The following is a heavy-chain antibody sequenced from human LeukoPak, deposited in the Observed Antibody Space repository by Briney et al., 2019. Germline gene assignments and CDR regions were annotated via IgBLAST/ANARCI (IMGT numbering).Heavy chain of an antibody. J-gene: IGHJ4*02. Sequence: SETLSLTCTVPGGSISSGDYDWSWIRQPPGKGLEWIGYIYYSGSTYYNPSLKSRVTISVDTSKNQFSLKLSSVTAADTAVYYCARDRIDSSGRAAVFDYWGQGTLVTVSS. D-gene: IGHD3-22*01. V-gene: IGHV4-30-4*01. CDR3: ARDRIDSSGRAAVFDY. CDR1: GGSISSGDYD. CDR2: IYYSGST.